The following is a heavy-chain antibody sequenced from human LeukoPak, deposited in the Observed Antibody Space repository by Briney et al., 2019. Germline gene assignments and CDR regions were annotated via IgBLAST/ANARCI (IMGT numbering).Heavy chain of an antibody. CDR3: AKDDASGSYSHY. Sequence: PGGSLRLSCAASGFTFGSYAMNWVRRSPGKGLEWVSTIGASGGGDTYYADSVKGRFTISRDNSKNTLYLQMKSLRAEDTAVYYCAKDDASGSYSHYWGQGTLVSVSS. V-gene: IGHV3-23*01. D-gene: IGHD1-26*01. CDR1: GFTFGSYA. J-gene: IGHJ4*02. CDR2: IGASGGGDT.